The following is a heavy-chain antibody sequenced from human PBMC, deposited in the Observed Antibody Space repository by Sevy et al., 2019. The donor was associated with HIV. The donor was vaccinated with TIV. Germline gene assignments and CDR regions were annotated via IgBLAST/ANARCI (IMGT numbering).Heavy chain of an antibody. CDR3: ARADLDSSTFFYYYGMDV. D-gene: IGHD6-6*01. J-gene: IGHJ6*02. CDR1: GYTFSGYD. Sequence: ASVKVSCKASGYTFSGYDINWVRHATGQGLEWMGWMNPDSGRRGYAPKFQGRVTMTTNTSIDTAYMELRRLRSEDSDVYYCARADLDSSTFFYYYGMDVWGQGTTVTVSS. V-gene: IGHV1-8*02. CDR2: MNPDSGRR.